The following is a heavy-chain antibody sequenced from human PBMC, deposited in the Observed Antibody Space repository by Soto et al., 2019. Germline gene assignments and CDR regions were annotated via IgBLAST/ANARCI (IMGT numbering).Heavy chain of an antibody. V-gene: IGHV1-46*03. CDR3: ARAPGRRVGIAAAGTFDY. Sequence: GASVKVSCKASGYTFTSYYMHWVRQAPGQGLEWMGIINPSGGSTSYAQKFQGRVTMTRDTSTSTVYMELSSLRSEDTAVYYCARAPGRRVGIAAAGTFDYWGQGTLVTVSS. CDR1: GYTFTSYY. CDR2: INPSGGST. D-gene: IGHD6-13*01. J-gene: IGHJ4*02.